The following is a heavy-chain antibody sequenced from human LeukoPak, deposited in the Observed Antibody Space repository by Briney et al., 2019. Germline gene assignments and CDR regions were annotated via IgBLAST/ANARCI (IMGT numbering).Heavy chain of an antibody. CDR3: VGAAGYYYYGMDV. V-gene: IGHV4-59*01. CDR1: GGSISSYY. J-gene: IGHJ6*02. CDR2: IYYSGST. D-gene: IGHD2-15*01. Sequence: SETLSLTCTVSGGSISSYYWSWIRQPPGKGLEWIGYIYYSGSTNYNPSLKSRVTISVDTSKNQFSLKLSSVTAADTAVYYCVGAAGYYYYGMDVWGQGTTVTVSS.